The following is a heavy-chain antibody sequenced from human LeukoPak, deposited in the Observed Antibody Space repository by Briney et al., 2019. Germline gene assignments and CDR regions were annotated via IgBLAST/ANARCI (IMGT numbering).Heavy chain of an antibody. CDR1: GFTFSSYG. D-gene: IGHD2-2*01. J-gene: IGHJ6*02. V-gene: IGHV3-33*01. Sequence: PGGSLRLSCAASGFTFSSYGMHWVRQAPGKGLEWVAVIWYDGSNKYYADSVKGRFTISRDNSKNTLYLQMNSLSAEDTAVYYCARDQVPAAMWDYYYYGMDVWGQGTTVTVSS. CDR3: ARDQVPAAMWDYYYYGMDV. CDR2: IWYDGSNK.